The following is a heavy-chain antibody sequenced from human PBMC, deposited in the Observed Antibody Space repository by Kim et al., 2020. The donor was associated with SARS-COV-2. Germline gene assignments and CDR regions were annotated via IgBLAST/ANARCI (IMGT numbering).Heavy chain of an antibody. J-gene: IGHJ3*02. D-gene: IGHD3-3*01. CDR3: ARDGDDFWSGYFSRADDAFDI. Sequence: GGSLRLSCAASGFTFSSYSMNWVRQAPGKGLEWVSSISSSSSYIYYADSVKGRFTISRDNAKNSLYLQMNSLRAEDTAVYYCARDGDDFWSGYFSRADDAFDIWGQGTMVTVSS. CDR2: ISSSSSYI. CDR1: GFTFSSYS. V-gene: IGHV3-21*01.